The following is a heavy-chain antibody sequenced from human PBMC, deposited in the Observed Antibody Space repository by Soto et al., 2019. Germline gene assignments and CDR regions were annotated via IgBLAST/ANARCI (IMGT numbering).Heavy chain of an antibody. CDR3: AKDHWGSY. V-gene: IGHV3-23*01. D-gene: IGHD3-16*01. Sequence: EMQLLKSGGGLVQPGASLRLSCAASGFSFYTYAMSWVRQAPGKGLEWVSAISGSGTSTYYADSVKGRFTISRDNSKNTLYLQMNSLRVEDTALYYCAKDHWGSYSGQGTLVTVSS. CDR2: ISGSGTST. J-gene: IGHJ4*02. CDR1: GFSFYTYA.